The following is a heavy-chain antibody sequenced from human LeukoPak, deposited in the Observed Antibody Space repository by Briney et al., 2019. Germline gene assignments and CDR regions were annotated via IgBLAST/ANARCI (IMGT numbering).Heavy chain of an antibody. J-gene: IGHJ3*02. D-gene: IGHD3-22*01. CDR3: AKGYSYYYDSSGYGDAFDI. V-gene: IGHV3-9*01. CDR1: GFTFDDYA. CDR2: ISWNSGSI. Sequence: GRSLRLSCAASGFTFDDYAMHWVRQAPGKGLEWVSGISWNSGSIGYADSVKGRFTISRDNAKNSLYLQMNSLRAEDTALYYCAKGYSYYYDSSGYGDAFDIWGQGTMVTVSS.